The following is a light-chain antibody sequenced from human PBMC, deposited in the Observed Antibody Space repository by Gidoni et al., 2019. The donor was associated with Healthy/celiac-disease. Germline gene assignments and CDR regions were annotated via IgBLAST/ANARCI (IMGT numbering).Light chain of an antibody. CDR2: KDS. V-gene: IGLV3-25*03. CDR3: QSADSSGTYVE. Sequence: SYELTQPPSVSVSPGQTARITCSGDALPKQYAYWYQQMPGQAPVLVIYKDSERPSGIPERFSGSSSGTTVTLTISGVQAEDEADYYCQSADSSGTYVEFGGGTKLTVL. J-gene: IGLJ2*01. CDR1: ALPKQY.